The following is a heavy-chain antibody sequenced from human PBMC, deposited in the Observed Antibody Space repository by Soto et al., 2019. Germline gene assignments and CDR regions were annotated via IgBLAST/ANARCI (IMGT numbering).Heavy chain of an antibody. CDR3: ECGPGVMTIALGAKLVY. J-gene: IGHJ4*02. Sequence: SETLSLTCAVYGGSFGGYYWSWIRQPPGKGLEWIGEINHSGSTSYNPSLKSRVTISVDTSKNQFSLKLSSVTAADTAVYYCECGPGVMTIALGAKLVYWGQGTLVTVSS. D-gene: IGHD3-16*01. V-gene: IGHV4-34*01. CDR2: INHSGST. CDR1: GGSFGGYY.